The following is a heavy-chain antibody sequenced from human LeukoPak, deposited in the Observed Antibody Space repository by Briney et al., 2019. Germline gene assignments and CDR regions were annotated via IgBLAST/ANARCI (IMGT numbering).Heavy chain of an antibody. CDR2: ISYDGSNK. CDR1: GFTFSSYG. D-gene: IGHD3-3*01. CDR3: AKDTAYYDFWSGYYLY. Sequence: GGSLRLSCAASGFTFSSYGMHWVRQAPGKGVEWVAVISYDGSNKYYADSVKGRFTISRDNSKNTLYLQMNSLRAEDTAVYYCAKDTAYYDFWSGYYLYWGQGTLVTVSS. J-gene: IGHJ4*02. V-gene: IGHV3-30*18.